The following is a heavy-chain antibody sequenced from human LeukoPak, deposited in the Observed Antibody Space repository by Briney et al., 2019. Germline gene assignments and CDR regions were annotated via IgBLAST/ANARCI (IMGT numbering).Heavy chain of an antibody. CDR3: AKDSSSGGHYFDY. CDR1: GFTFDDYA. J-gene: IGHJ4*02. V-gene: IGHV3-9*01. Sequence: GGSLRLSCAASGFTFDDYAMHWVRQAPGKGLEWVSGISWNSGSIAYADSVRGRFTISRDNVKNSLFLELNSLRPEDTVLYYCAKDSSSGGHYFDYWGQGTLLTVSS. D-gene: IGHD6-6*01. CDR2: ISWNSGSI.